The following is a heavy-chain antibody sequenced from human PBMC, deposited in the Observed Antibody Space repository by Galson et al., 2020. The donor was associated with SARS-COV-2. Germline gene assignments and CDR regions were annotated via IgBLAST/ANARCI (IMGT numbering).Heavy chain of an antibody. CDR1: GFTFSDNY. Sequence: GESLKISCAASGFTFSDNYMSWIRQAPGKGLEWVSYISSSGSTKFYADSVKGRFTISGDNAKNSLYLQMNSLRAEDTAVYYCARDLWMRDWFDPWGQGTLVTVSS. D-gene: IGHD3-3*01. CDR3: ARDLWMRDWFDP. J-gene: IGHJ5*02. V-gene: IGHV3-11*04. CDR2: ISSSGSTK.